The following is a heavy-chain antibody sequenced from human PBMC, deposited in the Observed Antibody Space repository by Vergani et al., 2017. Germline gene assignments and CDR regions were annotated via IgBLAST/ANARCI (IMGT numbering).Heavy chain of an antibody. V-gene: IGHV4-34*01. CDR3: ARGTVWFGPFDY. CDR1: GGSFSGYS. D-gene: IGHD3-10*01. CDR2: IYHSGST. J-gene: IGHJ4*02. Sequence: QVQLQQWGAGLLKPSETLSLTCAVYGGSFSGYSWSWIRQPPGKGLEWIGYIYHSGSTYYNPSLKSRVTISVDRSKNQFSLKLSSVTAADTAVYYCARGTVWFGPFDYWGQGTLVTVSS.